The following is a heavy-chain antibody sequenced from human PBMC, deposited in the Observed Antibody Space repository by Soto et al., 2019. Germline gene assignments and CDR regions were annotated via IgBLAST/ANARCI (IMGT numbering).Heavy chain of an antibody. D-gene: IGHD3-16*02. CDR2: ISAYNGNT. Sequence: GASVKVSCKASGYTFTSYGISWVRQAPGQGLEWMGWISAYNGNTNYAQKLQGRVTMTTDTSTSTAYMELRSLRSDDTAVYYCARVTMITFGGVIAYYFDYWGQGTLVTVSS. CDR1: GYTFTSYG. V-gene: IGHV1-18*01. J-gene: IGHJ4*02. CDR3: ARVTMITFGGVIAYYFDY.